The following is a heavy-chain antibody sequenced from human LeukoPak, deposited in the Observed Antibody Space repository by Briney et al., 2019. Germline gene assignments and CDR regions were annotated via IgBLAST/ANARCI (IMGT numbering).Heavy chain of an antibody. D-gene: IGHD3-3*01. CDR2: IKQDGSEK. V-gene: IGHV3-7*01. J-gene: IGHJ6*02. CDR3: ARDRLRAYYDFWSGYYTGSNYYYGMDV. CDR1: GFTFSSYW. Sequence: GGSLRLSCAASGFTFSSYWMSWVRQAPGKGLEWVANIKQDGSEKYYVDSVKGRFTISRDNAKNSLYLQMDSLRAEDTAVYYCARDRLRAYYDFWSGYYTGSNYYYGMDVWGQGTTVTVSS.